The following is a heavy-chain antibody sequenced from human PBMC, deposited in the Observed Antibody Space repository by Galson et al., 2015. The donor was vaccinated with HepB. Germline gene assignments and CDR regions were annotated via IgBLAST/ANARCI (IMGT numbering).Heavy chain of an antibody. CDR3: AHLSRGFGDLTIFDY. D-gene: IGHD3-10*01. CDR2: IYWDDDQ. J-gene: IGHJ4*02. Sequence: PALVKPTHTLTLTCTFSGFSLNSSGVSVGWIRQPPGKALEWLALIYWDDDQRYNTSLKSRLTITKDTSKNQVVLTVTNVGPVDTATYYCAHLSRGFGDLTIFDYWGQGTLVTVSS. V-gene: IGHV2-5*02. CDR1: GFSLNSSGVS.